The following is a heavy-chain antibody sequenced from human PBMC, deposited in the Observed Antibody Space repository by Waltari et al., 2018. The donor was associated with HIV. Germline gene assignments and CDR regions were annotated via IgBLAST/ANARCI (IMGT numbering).Heavy chain of an antibody. CDR2: ISRSSSYR. Sequence: EVQLVESGGGLVKPGGSLRLSCAASGFTFSSYSMNGGRQATGKGLEGVSSISRSSSYRYYADSVKGRFTISRDNAKNSLYLQMNSLRAEDTAVYYWAGKGFFDPWGQGTLVTVSS. V-gene: IGHV3-21*01. J-gene: IGHJ5*02. CDR1: GFTFSSYS. CDR3: AGKGFFDP.